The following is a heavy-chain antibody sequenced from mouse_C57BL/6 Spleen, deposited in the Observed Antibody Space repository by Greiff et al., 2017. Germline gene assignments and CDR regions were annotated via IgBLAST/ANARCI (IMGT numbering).Heavy chain of an antibody. D-gene: IGHD1-1*01. CDR1: GYSITSGYY. Sequence: EVKLMESGPGLVKPSQSLSLTCSVTGYSITSGYYWNWIRQFPGNKLEWMGYISYDGSNNYNPSLKNRISITRDTSKNQFFLKLNSVTTEDTATYYCARDYYGSSPDYWGQGTTLTVSS. J-gene: IGHJ2*01. CDR3: ARDYYGSSPDY. CDR2: ISYDGSN. V-gene: IGHV3-6*01.